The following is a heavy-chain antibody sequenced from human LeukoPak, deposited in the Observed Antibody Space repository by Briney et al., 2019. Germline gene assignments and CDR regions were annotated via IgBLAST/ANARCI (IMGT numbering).Heavy chain of an antibody. CDR3: AKDLWFGELLCAFDI. D-gene: IGHD3-10*01. Sequence: QPGGSLRLSCAASGFTFNTYAMTWVRQAPGKGLEWVSAISDSGGNTYYADSVKGRFTISRDNSKNTLYLQMNSLRAEDTAVYYCAKDLWFGELLCAFDIWGQGTMVTVSS. CDR1: GFTFNTYA. V-gene: IGHV3-23*01. J-gene: IGHJ3*02. CDR2: ISDSGGNT.